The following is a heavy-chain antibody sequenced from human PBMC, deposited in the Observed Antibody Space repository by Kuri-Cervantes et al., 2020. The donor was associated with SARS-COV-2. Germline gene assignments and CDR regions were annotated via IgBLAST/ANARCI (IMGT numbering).Heavy chain of an antibody. D-gene: IGHD5-24*01. V-gene: IGHV3-74*01. J-gene: IGHJ4*02. CDR1: GFTFSGHW. CDR2: INPDGSYT. CDR3: AKDQGRMEEMATIMDY. Sequence: GESLKISCAASGFTFSGHWIHWVRQAPGKGLVWVSRINPDGSYTNNADSVKGRFTLSRDNAKNMLFLQMNSLRAEDTAVYYCAKDQGRMEEMATIMDYWGQGTLVTVSS.